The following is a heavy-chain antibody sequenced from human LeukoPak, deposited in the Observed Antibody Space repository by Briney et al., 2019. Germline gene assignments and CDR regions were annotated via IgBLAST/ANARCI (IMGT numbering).Heavy chain of an antibody. J-gene: IGHJ4*02. D-gene: IGHD3-9*01. CDR3: ARSPHILPGENFDY. CDR2: INSNSGGT. Sequence: ASVKDSCKASGYTFTGYYMHWVRQAPGQGLAWMGWINSNSGGTNYAQKFQGRATMTRDTSISTAYTELSRLRSDDTAVYYCARSPHILPGENFDYWGQGTLATVSS. V-gene: IGHV1-2*02. CDR1: GYTFTGYY.